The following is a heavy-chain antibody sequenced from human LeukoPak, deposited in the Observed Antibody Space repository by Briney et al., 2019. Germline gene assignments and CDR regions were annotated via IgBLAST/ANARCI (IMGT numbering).Heavy chain of an antibody. CDR2: IYHSGPT. CDR3: ARDVDRFDY. D-gene: IGHD2-21*01. V-gene: IGHV4-38-2*02. CDR1: SFSISSGHY. J-gene: IGHJ4*02. Sequence: PSETLSLTCSVSSFSISSGHYWGWIRQPPGKGLEWIGSIYHSGPTYYNPSLKSRVTISVDTSKNHFSLTLTSVTAADTAVYYCARDVDRFDYWGQGTLVTVSS.